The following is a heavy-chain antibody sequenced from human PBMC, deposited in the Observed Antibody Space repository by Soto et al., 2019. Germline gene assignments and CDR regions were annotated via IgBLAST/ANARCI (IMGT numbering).Heavy chain of an antibody. D-gene: IGHD1-1*01. CDR1: GFTFSSYE. Sequence: EVQLVESGGGLVQPGGSLRLSCAASGFTFSSYEMNWVRQAPGTGLVWVSYISSSGSTVFYADSVKGRFTISRDNAKDSLVLQMNSLRAADTAVYYCARVRGTGSLDFDCWGQGTLVTFSS. CDR3: ARVRGTGSLDFDC. V-gene: IGHV3-48*03. CDR2: ISSSGSTV. J-gene: IGHJ4*02.